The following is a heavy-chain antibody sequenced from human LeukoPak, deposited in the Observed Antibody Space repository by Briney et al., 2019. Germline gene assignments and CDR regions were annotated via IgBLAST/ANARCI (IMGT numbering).Heavy chain of an antibody. D-gene: IGHD6-6*01. CDR3: ATSLQVVVDY. CDR1: GFTFSSYS. V-gene: IGHV3-21*01. CDR2: ISSGGSYI. Sequence: GGSLRLSCAASGFTFSSYSMNWVRQAPGKGLEWVSSISSGGSYIYYADSVKGRFTISRDNAKNSLYLQMNSLRAEDTAVYDCATSLQVVVDYWGQGTLVTVSS. J-gene: IGHJ4*02.